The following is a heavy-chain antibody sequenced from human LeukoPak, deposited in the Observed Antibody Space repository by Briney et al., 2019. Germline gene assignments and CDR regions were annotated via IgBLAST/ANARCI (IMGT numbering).Heavy chain of an antibody. V-gene: IGHV4-34*01. Sequence: SETLSLTCAVYGGSFRGYYSSWIRQPPVQGLEWIGEINDSGSTNYNPSLKSRLTISVDTAKNQFSLKLSSVTAADTAVYYCAMGITMSYWGQGTLVTVSS. D-gene: IGHD3-22*01. J-gene: IGHJ4*02. CDR3: AMGITMSY. CDR1: GGSFRGYY. CDR2: INDSGST.